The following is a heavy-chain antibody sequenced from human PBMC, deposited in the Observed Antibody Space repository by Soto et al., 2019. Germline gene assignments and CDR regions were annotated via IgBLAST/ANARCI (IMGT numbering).Heavy chain of an antibody. CDR1: NGSISSGEYY. D-gene: IGHD6-19*01. J-gene: IGHJ4*02. Sequence: SETLSLTCTVSNGSISSGEYYWCWLRQPPGKGLEWIGYIYYSGSTSYNPSLKSRVTISVDTSKNQFSLRLISVTAADTALYYCARRYGWLYFDYWGQGSLVTVSS. CDR2: IYYSGST. V-gene: IGHV4-30-4*01. CDR3: ARRYGWLYFDY.